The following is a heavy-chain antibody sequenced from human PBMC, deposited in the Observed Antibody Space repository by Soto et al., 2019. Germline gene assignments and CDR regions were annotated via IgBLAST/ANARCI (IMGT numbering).Heavy chain of an antibody. Sequence: SSETLSLTCTVSGGSISSRGYYWSRIRQHPGKGLEWIGYIYYSGSTYYNPSLKSRVTISVDTSKNQFSLKLSSVTAADTAVYYCARDRPPHPSIAARPPYFDYWGQGTLVTVSS. CDR1: GGSISSRGYY. CDR2: IYYSGST. V-gene: IGHV4-31*03. J-gene: IGHJ4*02. CDR3: ARDRPPHPSIAARPPYFDY. D-gene: IGHD6-6*01.